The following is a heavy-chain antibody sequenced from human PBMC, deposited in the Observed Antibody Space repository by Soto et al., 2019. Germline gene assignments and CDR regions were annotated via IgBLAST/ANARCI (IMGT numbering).Heavy chain of an antibody. Sequence: VQLVESGGGLIQPGGSLRLSCAASGFTVSNNHMTWVRQAAGKGLELVSFVHGGGSTSYADSVKGRFTISRDNSETTLYLQMDSLRGEDTAIYACAGRVTTAASLDYWGRGTLVTVSS. J-gene: IGHJ4*02. CDR2: VHGGGST. CDR3: AGRVTTAASLDY. V-gene: IGHV3-53*01. D-gene: IGHD1-1*01. CDR1: GFTVSNNH.